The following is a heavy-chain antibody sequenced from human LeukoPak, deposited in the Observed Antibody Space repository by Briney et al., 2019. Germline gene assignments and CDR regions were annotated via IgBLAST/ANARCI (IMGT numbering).Heavy chain of an antibody. Sequence: GGSLRLSCAASGFTFSSYWMSWVRQAPGKGLEWVANIKQDGSERFYADSVKGRFTISRDNAKNSLYLQMNSLRAEDTAVCYCARDRNTDFWSGYYTNYCDYWGQGTLVTVSS. D-gene: IGHD3-3*01. J-gene: IGHJ4*02. V-gene: IGHV3-7*01. CDR3: ARDRNTDFWSGYYTNYCDY. CDR1: GFTFSSYW. CDR2: IKQDGSER.